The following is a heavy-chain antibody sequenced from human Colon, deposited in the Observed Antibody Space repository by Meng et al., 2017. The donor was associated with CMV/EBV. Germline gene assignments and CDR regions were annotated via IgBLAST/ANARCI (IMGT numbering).Heavy chain of an antibody. CDR1: GLTLTNSY. D-gene: IGHD1-26*01. CDR2: IYSGGST. Sequence: SCGVSGLTLTNSYMTWVRQPPGRGLEWVSIIYSGGSTSYGSSVKGRFTISRDISRNMVFLQMNSLRSDDTAVYYCARDTSGAGMDHWGQGTVVTVSS. J-gene: IGHJ4*02. CDR3: ARDTSGAGMDH. V-gene: IGHV3-66*02.